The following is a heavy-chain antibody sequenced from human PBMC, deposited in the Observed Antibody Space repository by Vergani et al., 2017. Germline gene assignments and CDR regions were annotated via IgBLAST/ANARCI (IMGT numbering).Heavy chain of an antibody. V-gene: IGHV3-30-3*01. J-gene: IGHJ4*02. CDR3: VRDRPLEFDRDY. Sequence: QVRLVQSGGGVVQPGMSLRLSCAASGSTFSGYSMFWVRQSPGQGLEWVTLISHDGTNRHYADSVVGRFTISRDNSKRMVYLQMNNLRPDDTALYYCVRDRPLEFDRDYWGQGTLVTVSS. D-gene: IGHD1-1*01. CDR1: GSTFSGYS. CDR2: ISHDGTNR.